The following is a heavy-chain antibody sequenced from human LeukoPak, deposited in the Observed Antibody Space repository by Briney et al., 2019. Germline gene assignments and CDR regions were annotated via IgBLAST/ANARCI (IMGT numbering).Heavy chain of an antibody. V-gene: IGHV4-34*01. CDR1: GGSFSGYY. J-gene: IGHJ5*02. CDR3: ARRARYDFWSGYYRKYNWFDP. D-gene: IGHD3-3*01. Sequence: SETLSLTCAVYGGSFSGYYWSWIRQPPGKGLEWIGEINHSESTNYNPSLKSRVTISVDTSKNQFSLKLSSVTAADTAVYYCARRARYDFWSGYYRKYNWFDPWGQGTLVTVSS. CDR2: INHSEST.